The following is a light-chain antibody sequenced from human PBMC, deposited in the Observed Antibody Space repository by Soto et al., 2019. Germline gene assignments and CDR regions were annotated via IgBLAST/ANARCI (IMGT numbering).Light chain of an antibody. CDR2: DVT. V-gene: IGLV2-11*01. CDR3: CSYAGNYTLL. Sequence: QSALTQPRSVSGSPGQSVTVSCTGTSRDVGIYNYVSWYQQRPGTAPKVMIYDVTKRPSGVPDRFSGSKSANTASLTISGLPADDEADYYCCSYAGNYTLLFGGGTKLTVL. CDR1: SRDVGIYNY. J-gene: IGLJ2*01.